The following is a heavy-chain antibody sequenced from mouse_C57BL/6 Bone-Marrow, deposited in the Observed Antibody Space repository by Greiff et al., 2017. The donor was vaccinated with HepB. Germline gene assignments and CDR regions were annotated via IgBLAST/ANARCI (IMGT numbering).Heavy chain of an antibody. CDR3: ARDYVPYAMDY. CDR2: INYDGSST. J-gene: IGHJ4*01. Sequence: DVKLVESEGGLVQPGSSMKLSCTASGFTFSDYYMAWVRQVPEKGLEWVANINYDGSSTYYLDSLKSRFIISRDNAKNILYLQMSSLKSEDTATYYCARDYVPYAMDYWGQGTSVTVSS. CDR1: GFTFSDYY. D-gene: IGHD2-12*01. V-gene: IGHV5-16*01.